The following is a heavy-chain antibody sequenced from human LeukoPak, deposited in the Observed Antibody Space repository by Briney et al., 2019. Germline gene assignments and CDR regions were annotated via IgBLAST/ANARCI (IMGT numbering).Heavy chain of an antibody. Sequence: PGGSLRLSCAASGFSFSSYWMSWVRQAPGKGLEWVANIKQDGSEKYYVDSVKGRSTISRDNAKNSLYLQMNSLRAEDTAVYYCAVGYSSTWYHSEYWGQGTLVTVSS. CDR3: AVGYSSTWYHSEY. J-gene: IGHJ4*02. D-gene: IGHD6-13*01. CDR2: IKQDGSEK. CDR1: GFSFSSYW. V-gene: IGHV3-7*03.